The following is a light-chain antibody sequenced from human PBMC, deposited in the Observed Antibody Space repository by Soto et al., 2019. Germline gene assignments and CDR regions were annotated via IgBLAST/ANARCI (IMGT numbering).Light chain of an antibody. CDR3: QQDNNWPTYT. J-gene: IGKJ2*01. V-gene: IGKV3-15*01. CDR2: GAS. Sequence: EIVMTQSPATLSVPPGERATLSCRASQSVSSNLAWYQQKPGHAPRLLVYGASTRATGIPARFSGSGSGTEFTLTISSLQAEDFAVYYCQQDNNWPTYTFGQGTKLEIK. CDR1: QSVSSN.